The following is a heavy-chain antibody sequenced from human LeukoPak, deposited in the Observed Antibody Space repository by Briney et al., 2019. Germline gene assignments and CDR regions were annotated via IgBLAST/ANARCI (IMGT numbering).Heavy chain of an antibody. Sequence: GGSLRLPCAASGFTFSSYTMNWVRQAPGKGLECLSYISSSGSTIYYADSVKGRFTVSRDDAKNSLYLQMNSLRVEDTAVYYCARDCGGDCFDAFDIWGRGTMVTVSS. D-gene: IGHD2-21*02. CDR1: GFTFSSYT. CDR3: ARDCGGDCFDAFDI. V-gene: IGHV3-48*03. CDR2: ISSSGSTI. J-gene: IGHJ3*02.